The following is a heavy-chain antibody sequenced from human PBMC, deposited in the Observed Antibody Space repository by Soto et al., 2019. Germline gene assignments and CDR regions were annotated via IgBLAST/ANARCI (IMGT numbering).Heavy chain of an antibody. V-gene: IGHV4-39*01. CDR3: GAQDYGAKGYHFEA. D-gene: IGHD4-17*01. CDR1: NGSXXXXXXX. J-gene: IGHJ4*02. Sequence: QVQLQXXXPGLVKPSETLSLTXSVSNGSXXXXXXXXXWIRQSPGQGLEWIGNIYSGGNTYYNPSLKSRVTISIDSSKTQVSLXLNSMTTADTAVYYCGAQDYGAKGYHFEAWGQGTLVTVSS. CDR2: IYSGGNT.